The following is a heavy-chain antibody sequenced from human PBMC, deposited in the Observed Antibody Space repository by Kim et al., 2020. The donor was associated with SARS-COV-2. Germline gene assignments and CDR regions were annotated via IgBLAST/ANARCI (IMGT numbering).Heavy chain of an antibody. J-gene: IGHJ6*02. D-gene: IGHD3-16*02. Sequence: SETLSLTCAVYGGSFSGYYWSWIRQPPGKGLEWIGEINHSGSTNYNPSLKSRVTISVDTSKNQFSLKLSSVTAADTAVYYCARGKNDYVWGSYRPKDYYYYDGMDVWGQGTTVTVSS. CDR2: INHSGST. CDR1: GGSFSGYY. CDR3: ARGKNDYVWGSYRPKDYYYYDGMDV. V-gene: IGHV4-34*01.